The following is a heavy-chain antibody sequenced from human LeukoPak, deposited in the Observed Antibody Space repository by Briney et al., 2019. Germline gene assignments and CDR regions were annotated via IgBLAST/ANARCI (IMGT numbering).Heavy chain of an antibody. V-gene: IGHV4-59*01. CDR2: IYYSGST. D-gene: IGHD3-10*01. CDR1: GVSFSSYD. J-gene: IGHJ6*03. CDR3: ARTPPARMVRYYYYYMDV. Sequence: SEPLSLPCTVSGVSFSSYDWSWIRQPPGKGLEWIGFIYYSGSTNYNPSPKSRVTISVDTSKNQFSLTLSSVTAADTAVYYCARTPPARMVRYYYYYMDVWGKGTTVTVSS.